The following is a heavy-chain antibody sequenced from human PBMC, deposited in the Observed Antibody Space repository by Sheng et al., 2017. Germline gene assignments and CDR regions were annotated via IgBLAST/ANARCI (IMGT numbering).Heavy chain of an antibody. Sequence: QVQLVESGGGVVQPGRSLRLSCAASGFTFSSYAMHWVRQAPGKGLEWVAVISYDGNNKYYADSVKGRFTISRDNPKNTLYLQMNSLRAEDTAVYYCARDSSSSYVAGGFDYWGQGTLVTGLL. CDR2: ISYDGNNK. CDR3: ARDSSSSYVAGGFDY. J-gene: IGHJ4*02. D-gene: IGHD6-13*01. CDR1: GFTFSSYA. V-gene: IGHV3-30*04.